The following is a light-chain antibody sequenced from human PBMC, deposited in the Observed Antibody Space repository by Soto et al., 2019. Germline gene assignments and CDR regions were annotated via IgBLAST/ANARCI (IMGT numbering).Light chain of an antibody. J-gene: IGKJ1*01. CDR2: VAS. CDR1: QSVSSN. Sequence: EIVMTQSPATLYVSPGERATLSCRASQSVSSNFAWYQQKPGQAPRLLIYVASTRATGIPARFSGSGSGTEFTLTISSLQSEDFAVYYCQQYNNWPPWTFGQGTKVEIK. V-gene: IGKV3-15*01. CDR3: QQYNNWPPWT.